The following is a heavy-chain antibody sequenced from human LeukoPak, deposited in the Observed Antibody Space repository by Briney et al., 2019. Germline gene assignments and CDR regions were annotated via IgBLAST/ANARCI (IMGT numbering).Heavy chain of an antibody. CDR3: ARDRFDYGSGSPFDY. V-gene: IGHV4-4*07. CDR2: IFSSGST. CDR1: GGSITSYY. J-gene: IGHJ4*02. D-gene: IGHD3-10*01. Sequence: PSETLSLTCTVTGGSITSYYWTWIRQPAGKGLEWIGRIFSSGSTHYNPSLKSRVTMSVVTSKNQFSLNLSSVNAADTAVYYCARDRFDYGSGSPFDYWGQGTLVTVSS.